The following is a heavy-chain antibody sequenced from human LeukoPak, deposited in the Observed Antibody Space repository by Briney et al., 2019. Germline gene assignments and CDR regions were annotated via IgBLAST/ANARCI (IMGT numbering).Heavy chain of an antibody. CDR1: GGSISSGGYS. D-gene: IGHD5-24*01. CDR3: ARGRGPFDY. CDR2: IYHSGST. Sequence: PSETLSLTCAVSGGSISSGGYSWSWIRQPPGKGLEWIGEIYHSGSTNYNPSLKSRVTISVDKSKNQFSLKLSSVTAADTAVYYCARGRGPFDYWGQGTLVTVSS. V-gene: IGHV4-30-2*01. J-gene: IGHJ4*02.